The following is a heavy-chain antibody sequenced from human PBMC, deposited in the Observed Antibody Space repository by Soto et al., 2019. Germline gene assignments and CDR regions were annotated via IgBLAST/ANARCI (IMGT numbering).Heavy chain of an antibody. CDR3: ARDQAAYCVGDCRTFDY. J-gene: IGHJ4*02. V-gene: IGHV3-30-3*01. D-gene: IGHD2-21*02. CDR2: ISYDGSNK. Sequence: HVQLVESGGGVVQPGRSLRLSCAASEFTFSSYAMNWVRQAPGKGLEWVAVISYDGSNKYYADSVKARFTISRDNSHTAVYLQMKSLRAEYTAVYYCARDQAAYCVGDCRTFDYWGQGTLVTVSS. CDR1: EFTFSSYA.